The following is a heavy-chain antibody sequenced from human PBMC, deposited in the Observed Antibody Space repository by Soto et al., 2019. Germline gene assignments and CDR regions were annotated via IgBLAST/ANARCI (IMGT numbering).Heavy chain of an antibody. D-gene: IGHD3-10*01. CDR1: GGSFSGYY. Sequence: SETLSLTGAVYGGSFSGYYCSWIRQPPWKGLEWIGEINHSGSTNYNPSLKSRVTISVDTSKNQFSLKLSSVTAADTGVYYCARDLRTMVRGPTGGWFDPLGQGTLVTVSP. CDR3: ARDLRTMVRGPTGGWFDP. J-gene: IGHJ5*02. CDR2: INHSGST. V-gene: IGHV4-34*01.